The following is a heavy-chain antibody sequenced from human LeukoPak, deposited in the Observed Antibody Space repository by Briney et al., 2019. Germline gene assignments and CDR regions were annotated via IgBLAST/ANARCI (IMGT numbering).Heavy chain of an antibody. CDR3: TRAPGSGWSD. CDR2: VSNSGTT. J-gene: IGHJ4*02. CDR1: GYSVSSGYY. V-gene: IGHV4-38-2*02. D-gene: IGHD6-19*01. Sequence: SETPSLTCIVSGYSVSSGYYWGWSRRSPGKGLEWLAAVSNSGTTYYSPSLKGRVTISLDTFKNEFSLRLTSVTAADTGVYYCTRAPGSGWSDWGQGARVTVSS.